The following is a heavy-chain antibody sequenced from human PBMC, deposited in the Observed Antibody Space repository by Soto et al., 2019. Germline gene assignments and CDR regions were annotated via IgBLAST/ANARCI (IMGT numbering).Heavy chain of an antibody. CDR1: GGSINSYY. J-gene: IGHJ6*03. D-gene: IGHD3-10*01. V-gene: IGHV4-59*01. Sequence: PSETLSLTCTVSGGSINSYYWSWIRQPPGKGQEWIGYIYYTGSTKYNPSLKSRVTMSVDTSKNQFSLKLSSVTAADTAVYYCARDRRFSGVYYMDVWGKGTTVTVSS. CDR3: ARDRRFSGVYYMDV. CDR2: IYYTGST.